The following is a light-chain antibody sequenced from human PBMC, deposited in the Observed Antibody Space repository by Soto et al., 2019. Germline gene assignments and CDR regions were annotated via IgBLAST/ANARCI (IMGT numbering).Light chain of an antibody. CDR1: SSDVGGYNY. J-gene: IGLJ2*01. V-gene: IGLV2-14*01. CDR2: EVT. Sequence: QSVLTQPASVSGSPGQSITISCTGTSSDVGGYNYVSWYQQHPGKAPKLIIYEVTDRPSGVSNRFSGSKSGSTASLTISGRQAEDEADYYCCSSSRRNTRAFGRGTQLTVL. CDR3: CSSSRRNTRA.